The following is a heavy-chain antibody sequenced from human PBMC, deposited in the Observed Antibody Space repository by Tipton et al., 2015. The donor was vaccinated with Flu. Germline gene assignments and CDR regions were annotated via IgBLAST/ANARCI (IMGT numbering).Heavy chain of an antibody. V-gene: IGHV4-59*10. J-gene: IGHJ6*02. CDR2: IYTSGST. D-gene: IGHD3-9*01. Sequence: TLSLTCAVYGGSFSGYYWSWIRQPPGKGLEWIGSIYTSGSTNYNPSLKSRVTISVDTSKNQFSLKLSSVTAADTAVYYCARDGGRYFDWQHYGMDVWGQGTTVTVSS. CDR1: GGSFSGYY. CDR3: ARDGGRYFDWQHYGMDV.